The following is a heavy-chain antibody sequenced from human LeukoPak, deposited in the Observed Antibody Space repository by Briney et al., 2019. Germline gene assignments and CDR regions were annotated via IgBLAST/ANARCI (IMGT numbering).Heavy chain of an antibody. CDR2: IIPILGIA. J-gene: IGHJ3*02. Sequence: SVKVSCKASGGTFSSYTISWVRQAPGQGLEWMGRIIPILGIANYAQKFQGRVTITADKSTSTAYMELSSLRSKDTAVYYCARREPTDAFDIWGQGTMVTVSS. CDR3: ARREPTDAFDI. CDR1: GGTFSSYT. D-gene: IGHD1-14*01. V-gene: IGHV1-69*02.